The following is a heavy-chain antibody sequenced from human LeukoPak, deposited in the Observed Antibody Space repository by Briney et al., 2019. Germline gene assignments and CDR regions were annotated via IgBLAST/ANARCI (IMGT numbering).Heavy chain of an antibody. CDR2: IYSGGST. CDR3: AKGVHYDSSGYSDY. Sequence: PGGSLRLSCAASGFTVSSNYMSWVRQAPGKGLEWVSVIYSGGSTNYADSVKGRFTISRDNAKNSLYLQMNSLRAEDTALYYCAKGVHYDSSGYSDYWGQGTLVTVSS. CDR1: GFTVSSNY. V-gene: IGHV3-53*05. D-gene: IGHD3-22*01. J-gene: IGHJ4*02.